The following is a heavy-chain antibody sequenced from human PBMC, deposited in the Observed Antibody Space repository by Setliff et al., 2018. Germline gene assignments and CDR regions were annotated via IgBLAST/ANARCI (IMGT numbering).Heavy chain of an antibody. CDR3: ARVRDCSGGICHRGFHHYMDV. CDR2: INPIFGTT. CDR1: GGSFSNHG. V-gene: IGHV1-69*06. D-gene: IGHD2-15*01. J-gene: IGHJ6*03. Sequence: SVKVSCKASGGSFSNHGFTWVRQAPGQGLEWMGGINPIFGTTTYGQKFQGSVSITSDKSTTTAYMQLSSLTSVDTAVYYCARVRDCSGGICHRGFHHYMDVWGKGTTVSVS.